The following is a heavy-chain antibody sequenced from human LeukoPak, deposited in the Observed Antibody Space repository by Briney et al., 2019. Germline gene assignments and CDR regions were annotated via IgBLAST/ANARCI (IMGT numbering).Heavy chain of an antibody. CDR2: ISSSSSTI. D-gene: IGHD6-19*01. CDR1: GFTFRNHP. CDR3: ARDSPLPGIAVAGTAGGDY. J-gene: IGHJ4*02. V-gene: IGHV3-48*02. Sequence: GRSLRLSCVASGFTFRNHPMHWVRQAPGKGLEWVSYISSSSSTIYYADSVKGRFTISRDNAKNSLYLQMNSLRDEDTAVYYCARDSPLPGIAVAGTAGGDYWGQGTLVTVSS.